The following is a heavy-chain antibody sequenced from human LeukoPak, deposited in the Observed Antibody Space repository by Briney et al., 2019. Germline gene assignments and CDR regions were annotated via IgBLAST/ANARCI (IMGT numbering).Heavy chain of an antibody. CDR1: GFTFSSYG. Sequence: AGGSLRLSCAASGFTFSSYGMHWVRQAPGKGLEWVAVISYDGSNKYYADSVKGRFTISRDNSKNTLYLQMNSLRAEDTAVYYCAKVLGVVIMSYGMDVWGQGTTVTVSS. CDR2: ISYDGSNK. J-gene: IGHJ6*02. CDR3: AKVLGVVIMSYGMDV. V-gene: IGHV3-30*18. D-gene: IGHD3-3*01.